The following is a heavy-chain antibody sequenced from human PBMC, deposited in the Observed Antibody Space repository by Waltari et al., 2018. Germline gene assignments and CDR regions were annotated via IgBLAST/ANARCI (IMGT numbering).Heavy chain of an antibody. CDR1: GYTFTSYA. Sequence: QVQLVQSGAEVKKPGASVKVSCKASGYTFTSYAMHWVRQAPGQRLEWMGWINAGKGNTKYSQKFQGRVTITRDTSASTAYMELSSLRSEDTAVYYCARDNYYGSGSYPDYWGQGTLVTVSS. V-gene: IGHV1-3*01. CDR2: INAGKGNT. CDR3: ARDNYYGSGSYPDY. D-gene: IGHD3-10*01. J-gene: IGHJ4*02.